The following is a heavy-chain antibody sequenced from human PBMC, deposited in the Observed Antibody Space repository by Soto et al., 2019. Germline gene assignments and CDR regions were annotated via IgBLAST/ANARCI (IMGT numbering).Heavy chain of an antibody. J-gene: IGHJ5*02. CDR1: GGSITSNW. CDR2: MYPNGRI. V-gene: IGHV4-4*02. D-gene: IGHD3-9*01. CDR3: VRNDWYRFAP. Sequence: QVQLQESGPGLVNPSGTLSLTCAVSGGSITSNWWSWVRQPPGKGLEWIGEMYPNGRINYNPSLRXRLAISIDKSTHQLSLKLTSVTAADTAVHYCVRNDWYRFAPWGPGTLVTVSS.